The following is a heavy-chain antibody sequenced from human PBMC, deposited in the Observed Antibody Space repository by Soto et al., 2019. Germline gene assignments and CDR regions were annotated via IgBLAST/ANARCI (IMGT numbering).Heavy chain of an antibody. CDR2: ISWNSGTI. CDR3: AKSTGGTANGMDV. J-gene: IGHJ6*02. Sequence: EVQLVESGGGLVQPGRSLRLSCGASGFTFDEDGMHWVRQAPGKGLEWVSGISWNSGTIGYADSVKGRFTISRDNAKNSLYLQMSSLRAEDTALYYCAKSTGGTANGMDVWGQGTTVTVSS. D-gene: IGHD2-8*02. CDR1: GFTFDEDG. V-gene: IGHV3-9*01.